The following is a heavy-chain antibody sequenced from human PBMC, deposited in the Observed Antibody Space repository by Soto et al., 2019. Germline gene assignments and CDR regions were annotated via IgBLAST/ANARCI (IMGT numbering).Heavy chain of an antibody. CDR1: GFTFISYG. CDR2: ISYDGSNK. Sequence: GGALRLSCAASGFTFISYGMHWVLQAPCKGLEWVAVISYDGSNKYYADSVKGRFTISRDNSKNTLYLQMNSLRAEDTAVYYCANIYGSGTHHHYYYGMDVWGQGTTVTVSS. J-gene: IGHJ6*02. V-gene: IGHV3-30*18. D-gene: IGHD3-10*01. CDR3: ANIYGSGTHHHYYYGMDV.